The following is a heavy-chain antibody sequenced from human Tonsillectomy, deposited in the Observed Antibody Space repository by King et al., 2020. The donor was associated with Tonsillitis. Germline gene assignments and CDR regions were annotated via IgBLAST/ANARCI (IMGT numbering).Heavy chain of an antibody. Sequence: VQLVESGGGLIQSGGSLRLSCAASGFIVSNNYMSWVRQAPGKGLEWVSIIYSGYSTYYADSVKGRLTISRDNSKNTLYLQMNSLRAEDSAVYYCARVGAPTETTWGYMDVWGKGTTVTVSS. CDR2: IYSGYST. CDR3: ARVGAPTETTWGYMDV. J-gene: IGHJ6*03. V-gene: IGHV3-53*01. D-gene: IGHD4-11*01. CDR1: GFIVSNNY.